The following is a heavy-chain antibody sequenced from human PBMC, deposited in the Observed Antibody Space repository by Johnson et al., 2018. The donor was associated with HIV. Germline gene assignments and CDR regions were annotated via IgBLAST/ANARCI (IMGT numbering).Heavy chain of an antibody. D-gene: IGHD5-12*01. CDR2: ISGSGGST. CDR1: GFTFSSYS. V-gene: IGHV3-23*04. CDR3: ARDQSGYYSVTAAFDI. Sequence: EVQLVESGGGLVQPGGSLRFSCAVSGFTFSSYSMSWVRQAPGKGLEWVSAISGSGGSTYYADSVKGRFTISRDNSKNTLYLEMNSLRAEDTAVYYCARDQSGYYSVTAAFDIWGQGTMVTVSS. J-gene: IGHJ3*02.